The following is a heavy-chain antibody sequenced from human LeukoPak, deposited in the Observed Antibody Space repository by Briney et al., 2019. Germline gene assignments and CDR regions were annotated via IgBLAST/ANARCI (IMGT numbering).Heavy chain of an antibody. CDR3: ARDIVVVPAARDCYYYGMDV. J-gene: IGHJ6*02. D-gene: IGHD2-2*01. Sequence: GGSLRLSCAASGFTFSSYSMNWVRQAPGKGLEWVSSISSSSSYIYYADSVKGRFTISRDNAKNSLYLQMNSLRAEDTAVYYCARDIVVVPAARDCYYYGMDVWGQGTTVTVSS. V-gene: IGHV3-21*01. CDR1: GFTFSSYS. CDR2: ISSSSSYI.